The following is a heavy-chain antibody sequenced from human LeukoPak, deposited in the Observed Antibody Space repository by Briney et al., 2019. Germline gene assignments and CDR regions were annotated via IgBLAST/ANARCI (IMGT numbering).Heavy chain of an antibody. CDR1: GFTFDDYG. CDR2: INWNGGST. Sequence: GGSLRLSCAASGFTFDDYGMSWVRQAPGKGLEWVSGINWNGGSTGYADSVKGRFTISRDNAKNSLYLQMNSLSAEDTALYYCAREGAYVYYDFWSGYKDYWGQGPLVTVSS. CDR3: AREGAYVYYDFWSGYKDY. J-gene: IGHJ4*02. V-gene: IGHV3-20*04. D-gene: IGHD3-3*01.